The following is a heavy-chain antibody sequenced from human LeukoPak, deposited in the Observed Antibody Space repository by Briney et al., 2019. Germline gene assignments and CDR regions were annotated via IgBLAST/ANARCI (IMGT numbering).Heavy chain of an antibody. CDR3: AREYYDFWSGYHYYFDY. CDR1: GFTFSSYS. CDR2: ISSSSSYI. V-gene: IGHV3-21*01. D-gene: IGHD3-3*01. Sequence: PGRSLRLSCAASGFTFSSYSMTWVRQAPGKGLEWVSSISSSSSYIYYADSVKGRFTISRDNAKNSLYLQMNSLRAEDTAVYYCAREYYDFWSGYHYYFDYWGQGTLVTVSS. J-gene: IGHJ4*02.